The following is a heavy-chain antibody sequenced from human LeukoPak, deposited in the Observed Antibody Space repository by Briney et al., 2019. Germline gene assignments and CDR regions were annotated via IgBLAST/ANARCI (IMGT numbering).Heavy chain of an antibody. CDR2: IKQDGSEK. D-gene: IGHD3-10*01. V-gene: IGHV3-7*01. J-gene: IGHJ3*02. CDR3: ARDRWFGALRAFDI. CDR1: GFTFSSYW. Sequence: GGSLRLSCAASGFTFSSYWMSWVRQAPGKGLEWVANIKQDGSEKYYVDSVKGRFTISRDNAKDSLYLQMNSLRAEDTAVYYCARDRWFGALRAFDIWGQGTMVTVSS.